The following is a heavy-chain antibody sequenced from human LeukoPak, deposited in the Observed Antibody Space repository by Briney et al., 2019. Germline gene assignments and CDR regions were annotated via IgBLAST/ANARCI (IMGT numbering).Heavy chain of an antibody. J-gene: IGHJ4*02. CDR3: AKDRLAYSYAQPFDY. D-gene: IGHD5-18*01. CDR2: IKEDGSEK. CDR1: GFTFSTSW. Sequence: GGSLRLSCAASGFTFSTSWMSWVRQAPGKGLEWVANIKEDGSEKYYVDSVKGRFIISKDNAKNSVYLQMNSLRADDTAVYYCAKDRLAYSYAQPFDYWGQGTLVTVSS. V-gene: IGHV3-7*03.